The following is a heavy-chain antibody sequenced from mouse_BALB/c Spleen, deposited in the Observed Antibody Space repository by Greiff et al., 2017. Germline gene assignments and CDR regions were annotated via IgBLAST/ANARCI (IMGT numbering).Heavy chain of an antibody. D-gene: IGHD4-1*01. J-gene: IGHJ2*01. Sequence: VQLQQPGAELVKPGASVKLSCKASGYTFTSYWMHWVKQRPGQGLEWIGEINPSNGRTNYNEKFKSKATLTVDKSSSTAYMQLSSLTSEDSAVYYCARRGLGRNFDYWGQGTTLTVSS. V-gene: IGHV1S81*02. CDR3: ARRGLGRNFDY. CDR2: INPSNGRT. CDR1: GYTFTSYW.